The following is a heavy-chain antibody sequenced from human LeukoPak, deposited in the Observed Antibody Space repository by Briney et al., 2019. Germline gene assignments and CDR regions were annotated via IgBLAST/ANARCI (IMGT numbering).Heavy chain of an antibody. J-gene: IGHJ6*02. CDR3: ARLSGYGMDV. Sequence: PSETLSLTCAVYGGSFSGYYWSWIRQPPGNGLEWIGEINHSGSTNYNPSLKSRVTISVDTSKNQFSLKLSSVTAADTAVYYCARLSGYGMDVWGQGTTVTVSS. D-gene: IGHD3-10*01. V-gene: IGHV4-34*01. CDR2: INHSGST. CDR1: GGSFSGYY.